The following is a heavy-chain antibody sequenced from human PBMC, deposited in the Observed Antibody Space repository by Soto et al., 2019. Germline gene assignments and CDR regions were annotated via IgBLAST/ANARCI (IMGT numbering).Heavy chain of an antibody. Sequence: PSETLSLTCTVSGGSISSYHWSWIRQSPGKGLEWIGYIYYSGSTNYNPSLKSRVTISEDMSKNQFSLKLTSVTAADTAMYYCARLIVVPVGMMSSYYYYMDVWGKGTTVTVSS. J-gene: IGHJ6*03. CDR1: GGSISSYH. V-gene: IGHV4-59*08. CDR2: IYYSGST. D-gene: IGHD2-2*01. CDR3: ARLIVVPVGMMSSYYYYMDV.